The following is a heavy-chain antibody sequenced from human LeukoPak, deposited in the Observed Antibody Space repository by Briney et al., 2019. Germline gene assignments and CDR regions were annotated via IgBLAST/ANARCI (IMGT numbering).Heavy chain of an antibody. CDR3: ARGGWELPLDY. V-gene: IGHV4-59*12. J-gene: IGHJ4*02. D-gene: IGHD1-26*01. Sequence: PSETLSLTCTVSGGSISSYYWSWIRQPPGKGLEWIGYIYYSGSTNYNPSLKSRVTISVDRSKNQFSLRLSYVTAADTAVYYCARGGWELPLDYWGQGTLVTVSS. CDR1: GGSISSYY. CDR2: IYYSGST.